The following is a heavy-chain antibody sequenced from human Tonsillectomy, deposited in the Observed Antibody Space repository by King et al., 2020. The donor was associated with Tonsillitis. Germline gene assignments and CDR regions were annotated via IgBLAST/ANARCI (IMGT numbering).Heavy chain of an antibody. CDR3: AKDYYDSSGYYWSAFDI. CDR2: ISWNSGSI. J-gene: IGHJ3*02. D-gene: IGHD3-22*01. CDR1: GFTFDDYA. V-gene: IGHV3-9*01. Sequence: QLVQSGGGLVQPGRSLRLSCAASGFTFDDYAMHWVRQAPGKGLEWVSAISWNSGSIGYADSVKGRFTISRDNAKNSLYLQMNSLRAEDTALYYCAKDYYDSSGYYWSAFDIWGQGTMVTVSS.